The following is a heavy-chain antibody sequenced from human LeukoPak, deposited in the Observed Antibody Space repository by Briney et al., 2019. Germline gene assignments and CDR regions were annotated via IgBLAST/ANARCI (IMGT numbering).Heavy chain of an antibody. CDR1: GFTFSSYS. CDR2: ISSSSSTI. CDR3: AKGDGSGTPRPY. J-gene: IGHJ4*02. Sequence: GGSLRLSCAASGFTFSSYSMNWVRQAPGKGLEWVSYISSSSSTIYYADSVKGRFTISRDNSKNTLYLQMNSLRAEDTAVYYCAKGDGSGTPRPYWGQGTLVTVSS. D-gene: IGHD3-10*01. V-gene: IGHV3-48*01.